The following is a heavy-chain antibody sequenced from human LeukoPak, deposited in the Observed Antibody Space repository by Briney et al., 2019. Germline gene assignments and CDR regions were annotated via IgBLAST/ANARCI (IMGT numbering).Heavy chain of an antibody. D-gene: IGHD5-12*01. V-gene: IGHV1-2*02. CDR3: ATPERGYSGYDFGS. CDR1: GFTFTGYN. Sequence: ASVKVSCKASGFTFTGYNMHWVRQAPGQGLEWMGWINPNSGGTNYAQKFQGRVTMTRDTSISTAYMELSRLRSDDTAVYYCATPERGYSGYDFGSWGQGTLVTVSS. CDR2: INPNSGGT. J-gene: IGHJ4*02.